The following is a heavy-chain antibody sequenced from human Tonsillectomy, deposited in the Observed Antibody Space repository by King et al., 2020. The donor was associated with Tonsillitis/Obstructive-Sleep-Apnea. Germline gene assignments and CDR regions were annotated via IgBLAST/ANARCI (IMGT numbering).Heavy chain of an antibody. CDR1: GFSFSDYW. Sequence: VQLVESGGGLVQPGGSLRLSCAASGFSFSDYWMNWVRQAPGRGLEWVANINKDGSEKYYIDSVRGRFTISRDNAQTSLYLQINNLRVEDTAVYYCAGGRGWTSGYWGRGTLVTVSS. CDR2: INKDGSEK. CDR3: AGGRGWTSGY. J-gene: IGHJ4*02. V-gene: IGHV3-7*04. D-gene: IGHD6-19*01.